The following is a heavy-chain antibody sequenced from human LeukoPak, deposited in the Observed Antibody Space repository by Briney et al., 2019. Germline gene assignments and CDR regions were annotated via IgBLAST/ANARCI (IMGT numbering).Heavy chain of an antibody. CDR1: GFTFSSYW. Sequence: GGSLRLPCAASGFTFSSYWMSWVRQAPGKGLEWVANIKQDGSEKYYVDSVKGRFTISRDNAKNSLYLQMNSLRAEDTAVYYCAKEPGIAVAGTGWPWGQGTLVTVSS. CDR2: IKQDGSEK. V-gene: IGHV3-7*03. CDR3: AKEPGIAVAGTGWP. D-gene: IGHD6-19*01. J-gene: IGHJ5*02.